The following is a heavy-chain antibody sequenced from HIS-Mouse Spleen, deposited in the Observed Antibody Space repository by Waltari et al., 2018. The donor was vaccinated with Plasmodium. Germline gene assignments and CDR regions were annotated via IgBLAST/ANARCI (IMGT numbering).Heavy chain of an antibody. J-gene: IGHJ4*02. CDR3: AKEVLGYYDFWSRPDY. V-gene: IGHV3-30*18. CDR2: ISYDGSNK. CDR1: GFTFSSYG. Sequence: QVQLVGSGGGVVQPGRSLRLSCAASGFTFSSYGMPWVRQAPAKGLEWVAVISYDGSNKYYADSVKVRFTISRDNSKNTLYLQMNSLRAEDTAVYYCAKEVLGYYDFWSRPDYWGQGTLVTVSS. D-gene: IGHD3-3*01.